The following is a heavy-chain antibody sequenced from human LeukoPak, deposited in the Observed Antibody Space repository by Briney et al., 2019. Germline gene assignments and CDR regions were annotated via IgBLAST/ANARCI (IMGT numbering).Heavy chain of an antibody. D-gene: IGHD6-19*01. CDR3: ATEILNSSGWTERPFDI. Sequence: ASVKVSCKVSGYTLTGLSMHWVRQAPGKGLEWMGGFDPEDGETIYAQKFQGRVTMTEDTSTDTAYMELSSLRSEDTAVYYCATEILNSSGWTERPFDIWGQGTMVTVSS. CDR1: GYTLTGLS. V-gene: IGHV1-24*01. J-gene: IGHJ3*02. CDR2: FDPEDGET.